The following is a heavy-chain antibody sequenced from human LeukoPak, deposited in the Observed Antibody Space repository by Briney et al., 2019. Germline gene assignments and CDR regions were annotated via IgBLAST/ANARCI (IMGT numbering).Heavy chain of an antibody. J-gene: IGHJ4*02. D-gene: IGHD6-13*01. Sequence: GGSLRLSCAASGFTFDDYAMHWVRQAPGKGLEWVSGISWNSGSIGYADSVKGRFTISRDNAKNSLYLQMNSLRAEDTALYYCAKSRELIADFDYWGQGTLVTVSS. CDR1: GFTFDDYA. CDR2: ISWNSGSI. V-gene: IGHV3-9*01. CDR3: AKSRELIADFDY.